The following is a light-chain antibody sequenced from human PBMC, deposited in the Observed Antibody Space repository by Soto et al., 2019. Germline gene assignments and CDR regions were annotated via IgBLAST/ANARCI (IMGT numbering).Light chain of an antibody. CDR3: AAWDDSLNGFYV. V-gene: IGLV1-44*01. J-gene: IGLJ1*01. Sequence: QSVLNQPTSASGTPGQRVTISFSGSSSNIGSNTVNWYQQLPGTAPKLLIYSNNQRPSGVPDRFSGSKSGTSASLAISGLQSEDEADYYCAAWDDSLNGFYVFGTGTKVTVL. CDR2: SNN. CDR1: SSNIGSNT.